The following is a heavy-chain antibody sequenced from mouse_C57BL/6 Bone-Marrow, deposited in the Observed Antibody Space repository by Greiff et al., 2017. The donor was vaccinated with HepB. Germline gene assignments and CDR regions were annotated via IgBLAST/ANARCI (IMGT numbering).Heavy chain of an antibody. D-gene: IGHD3-2*02. CDR2: INPGSGGT. CDR1: GYAFTNYL. V-gene: IGHV1-54*01. Sequence: QVQLKESGAELVRPGTSVKVSCKASGYAFTNYLIEWVKQRPGQGLEWIGVINPGSGGTNYNEKFKGKATLTADKSSSTAYMQLSSLTSEDSAVYFCERQTAQVLAYWGQGTLVTVSA. CDR3: ERQTAQVLAY. J-gene: IGHJ3*01.